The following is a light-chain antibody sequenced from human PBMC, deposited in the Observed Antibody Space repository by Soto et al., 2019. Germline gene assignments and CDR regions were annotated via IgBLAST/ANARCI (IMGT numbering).Light chain of an antibody. V-gene: IGKV3-15*01. J-gene: IGKJ3*01. CDR2: GGF. CDR3: HQHNAGPHT. Sequence: IVLTQSPGTLSVSPGERVILACRASQTLRNKLAWYQQKPGQAPRLLIYGGFTRATGIPARFSGSGSGTEFTLTITCLQSEDFAIYYFHQHNAGPHTFVPGNKLDLK. CDR1: QTLRNK.